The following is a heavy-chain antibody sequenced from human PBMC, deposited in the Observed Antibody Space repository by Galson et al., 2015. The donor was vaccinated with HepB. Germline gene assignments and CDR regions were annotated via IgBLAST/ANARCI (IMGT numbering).Heavy chain of an antibody. J-gene: IGHJ4*02. CDR3: ARGPRYYYDSSGPGYFDY. Sequence: SLRLSCAASGFTVSSNYMSWVRQAPGKGLEWVSIIYSGTSTYYADSVRGRFTLSRHNFKNTLYLQMNSLRAEDTAVYYCARGPRYYYDSSGPGYFDYRGQGTLVTVSS. CDR1: GFTVSSNY. CDR2: IYSGTST. D-gene: IGHD3-22*01. V-gene: IGHV3-53*04.